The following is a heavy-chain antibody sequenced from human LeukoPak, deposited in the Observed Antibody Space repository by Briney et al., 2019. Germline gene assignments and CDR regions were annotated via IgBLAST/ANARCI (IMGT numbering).Heavy chain of an antibody. Sequence: HGESLKISCKGSGYSFTSYWIGWVRQMPGKGLEWMGIIFLSDSDTRYSPSFQGQVTISADKSTSTAYLHWSTLKASDTAIYYCARHEVTAAAGTEFDSWGQGTLVTVSS. CDR1: GYSFTSYW. V-gene: IGHV5-51*01. CDR3: ARHEVTAAAGTEFDS. J-gene: IGHJ4*02. CDR2: IFLSDSDT. D-gene: IGHD6-13*01.